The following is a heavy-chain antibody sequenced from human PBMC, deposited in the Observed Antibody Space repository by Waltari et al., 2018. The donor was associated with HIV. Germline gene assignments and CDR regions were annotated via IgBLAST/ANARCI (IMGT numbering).Heavy chain of an antibody. CDR1: GFTFSSYE. V-gene: IGHV3-48*03. D-gene: IGHD6-19*01. Sequence: EVQLVESGGGLVQPGGSLRLSCAAPGFTFSSYEMNWVRQAPGKWLEWVSYIISSGSTIYFADSVKGRFTSSRDNANNSLYLQMNSLRAEDTAVYYCASLAGYWGQGTLVTVSS. J-gene: IGHJ4*02. CDR3: ASLAGY. CDR2: IISSGSTI.